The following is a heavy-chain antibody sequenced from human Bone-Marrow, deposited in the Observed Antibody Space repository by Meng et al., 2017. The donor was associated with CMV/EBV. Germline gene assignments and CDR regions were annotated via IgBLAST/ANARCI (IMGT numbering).Heavy chain of an antibody. V-gene: IGHV1-69*10. CDR2: IIPILGIA. D-gene: IGHD3-3*01. J-gene: IGHJ6*02. Sequence: SVKVSCKASGGTFSSYAISWVRQAPGQGLEWMGGIIPILGIANYAQKFQGRVTITADKSTSTAYMELSSLRSEDTAVYYCARLKRITIFGVVTHYYYYGMDVWGQGTTVSVPS. CDR3: ARLKRITIFGVVTHYYYYGMDV. CDR1: GGTFSSYA.